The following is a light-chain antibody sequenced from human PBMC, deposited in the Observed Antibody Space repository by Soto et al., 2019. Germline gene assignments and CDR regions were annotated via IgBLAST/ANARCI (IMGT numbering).Light chain of an antibody. Sequence: QSALTQPASVSGSPGQSITISCTGTSSDVGNYNFVSWYQQHPGKAPKLMIYEDSNRPSGLSNRFSGSKSGNTASLTISGLQAEDEAHYYCSSYGGTSTHVVFGGGTKVTVL. J-gene: IGLJ2*01. CDR2: EDS. CDR1: SSDVGNYNF. V-gene: IGLV2-23*01. CDR3: SSYGGTSTHVV.